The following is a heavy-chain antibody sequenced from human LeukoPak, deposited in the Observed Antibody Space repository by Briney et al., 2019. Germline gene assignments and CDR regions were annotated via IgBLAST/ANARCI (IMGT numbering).Heavy chain of an antibody. D-gene: IGHD3-22*01. J-gene: IGHJ4*02. CDR1: GFTFSDYY. CDR3: ARDNYYDSSGHYSEN. CDR2: ISSSGSTI. V-gene: IGHV3-11*01. Sequence: PGGSLRLYCAASGFTFSDYYMSWIRQAPGKGLEWVSYISSSGSTIYYADSVKGRFTISRDNAKNSLYLQMNSLRAEDTAVYYCARDNYYDSSGHYSENWGQGTLVTVSS.